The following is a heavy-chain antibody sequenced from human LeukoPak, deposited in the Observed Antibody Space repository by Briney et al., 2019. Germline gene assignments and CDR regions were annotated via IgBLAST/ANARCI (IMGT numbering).Heavy chain of an antibody. CDR2: IKSKTDGGTT. Sequence: PGGSLRLSCAASGFTFSNAWMTWVRQSPGKGLEWVGRIKSKTDGGTTDYAAPVKGRFTISRDDSKNTLYLQMNSLKTDDTAVYYCAKRAGSFSSNYWGQGTLVTVSS. CDR3: AKRAGSFSSNY. CDR1: GFTFSNAW. V-gene: IGHV3-15*01. J-gene: IGHJ4*02. D-gene: IGHD2-15*01.